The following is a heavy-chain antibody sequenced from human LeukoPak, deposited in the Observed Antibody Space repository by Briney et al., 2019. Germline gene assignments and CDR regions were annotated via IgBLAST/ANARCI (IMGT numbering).Heavy chain of an antibody. CDR2: IYYSGST. Sequence: PSETLSLTCTVSGGSISSSSYYWGWIRQPPVKGLEWIGSIYYSGSTYYNPSLKSRVTITVDTSKNQFSLKLSSVTAADTAVYYCASRELIDLFDYWGQGTLVTVSS. D-gene: IGHD1-7*01. CDR3: ASRELIDLFDY. J-gene: IGHJ4*02. CDR1: GGSISSSSYY. V-gene: IGHV4-39*01.